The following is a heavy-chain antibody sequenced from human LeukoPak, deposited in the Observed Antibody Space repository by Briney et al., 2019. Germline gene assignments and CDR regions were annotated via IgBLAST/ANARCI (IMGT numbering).Heavy chain of an antibody. D-gene: IGHD3-16*01. J-gene: IGHJ4*02. Sequence: GGSLRLSCAASGFSIYSLNWVRQAPGKGLEWVSSISSGSDYIYYADSVKGRFTISRDNAKNSLYLQMNSLRAEDTAIYYCARDPWGTHAYWGQGTLVTVSS. CDR3: ARDPWGTHAY. CDR2: ISSGSDYI. V-gene: IGHV3-21*01. CDR1: GFSIYS.